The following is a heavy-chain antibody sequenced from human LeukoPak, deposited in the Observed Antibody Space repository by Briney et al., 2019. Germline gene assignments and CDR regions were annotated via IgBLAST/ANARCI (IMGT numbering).Heavy chain of an antibody. CDR3: ARPSIVGATRGAFDI. CDR2: IYYSGST. Sequence: SETLTLTCTVSGGSISSSSYYWGWIRQPPGKGLEWIGSIYYSGSTYYNPSLKSRVTISVDTSKNQSSLKLSSVTAADTAVYYYARPSIVGATRGAFDIWGQGTMVTVSS. V-gene: IGHV4-39*01. D-gene: IGHD1-26*01. CDR1: GGSISSSSYY. J-gene: IGHJ3*02.